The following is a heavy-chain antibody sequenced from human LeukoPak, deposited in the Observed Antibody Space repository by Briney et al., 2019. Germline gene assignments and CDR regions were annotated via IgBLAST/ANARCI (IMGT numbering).Heavy chain of an antibody. J-gene: IGHJ4*02. CDR1: GFTFSDYY. V-gene: IGHV3-23*01. CDR3: AKTVLYDFWH. D-gene: IGHD3-3*01. Sequence: GGSLRLSCAASGFTFSDYYMSWIRQAPGKGLEWVSAISGSGGSTYYADSVKGRFTISRDNSKNTLYLQMNSLRAEDTAVYYCAKTVLYDFWHWGQGTLVTVSS. CDR2: ISGSGGST.